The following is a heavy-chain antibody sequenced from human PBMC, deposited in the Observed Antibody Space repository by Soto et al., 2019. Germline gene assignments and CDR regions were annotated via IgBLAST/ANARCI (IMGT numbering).Heavy chain of an antibody. J-gene: IGHJ4*01. CDR3: ARVHVMVVAGSTFDY. CDR1: GYSLSSGSY. Sequence: SETVSLTCAVSGYSLSSGSYWGWIRQPPGKGPEWIASIYHGGTTFYNPSLKSRVTISLDTSKNHYSLKLRSVTAADTAVYYCARVHVMVVAGSTFDYWGPGTLVTVSS. V-gene: IGHV4-38-2*01. D-gene: IGHD6-19*01. CDR2: IYHGGTT.